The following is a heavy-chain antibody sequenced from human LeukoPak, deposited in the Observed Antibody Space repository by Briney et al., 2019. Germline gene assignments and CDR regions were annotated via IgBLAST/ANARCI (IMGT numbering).Heavy chain of an antibody. CDR1: GGPITSYY. J-gene: IGHJ1*01. CDR2: IYHSGTT. Sequence: SETLSLTCTVSGGPITSYYWSWIRQPPGKGLEWIGYIYHSGTTNYNPSLKSRVTISVDPSKTQFSLRLSSVTAADTAVYYCAQKAPYSPGYSQHWGQGTLVTVSS. CDR3: AQKAPYSPGYSQH. V-gene: IGHV4-59*01. D-gene: IGHD2-15*01.